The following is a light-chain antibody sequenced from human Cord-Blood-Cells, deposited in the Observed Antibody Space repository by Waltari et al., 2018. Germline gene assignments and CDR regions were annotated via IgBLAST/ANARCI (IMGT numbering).Light chain of an antibody. CDR2: DVS. CDR1: SSDVAGYNY. V-gene: IGLV2-14*01. J-gene: IGLJ3*02. Sequence: QSALTQPASVSGSPGQSITISCTGTSSDVAGYNYVPWYQQHPGKAPKLMIYDVSNRPSGVSNRFSGSKSGNTASLTISGLQAEDEADYYCSSYTSSSTLGVFGGGTKLTVL. CDR3: SSYTSSSTLGV.